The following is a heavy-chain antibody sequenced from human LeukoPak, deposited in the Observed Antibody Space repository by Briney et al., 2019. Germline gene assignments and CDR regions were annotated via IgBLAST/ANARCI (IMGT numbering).Heavy chain of an antibody. J-gene: IGHJ4*02. D-gene: IGHD2-15*01. CDR1: GFTFSNYN. CDR3: ARDGGGGLDY. CDR2: ISISSNYI. Sequence: GGSLRLSCAGSGFTFSNYNMNWVRQAPGKGLEWVSCISISSNYIYHPDSVKGRFTISRDNAKNSLYLQMNSLRAEDTAVYYCARDGGGGLDYWGQGTLVTVPS. V-gene: IGHV3-21*01.